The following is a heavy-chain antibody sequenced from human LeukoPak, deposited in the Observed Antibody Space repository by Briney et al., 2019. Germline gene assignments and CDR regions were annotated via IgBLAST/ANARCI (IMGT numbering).Heavy chain of an antibody. V-gene: IGHV4-39*01. CDR2: IYYSGST. CDR3: ARHGDSSSWYLTPFDY. CDR1: GGSISSSSYY. J-gene: IGHJ4*02. Sequence: SETLSLTCTVSGGSISSSSYYWGWIRQPPGKGLEWLGSIYYSGSTYYNPSLKSRVTISVDTSKNQSSLKLSSVTAADTAVYYCARHGDSSSWYLTPFDYWGQGTLVTVSS. D-gene: IGHD6-13*01.